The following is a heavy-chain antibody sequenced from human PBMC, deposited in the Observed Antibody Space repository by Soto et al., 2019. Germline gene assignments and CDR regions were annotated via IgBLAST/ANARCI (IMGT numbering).Heavy chain of an antibody. V-gene: IGHV1-24*01. CDR2: FDPEDGET. D-gene: IGHD3-3*01. J-gene: IGHJ6*03. Sequence: ASVKVSCKVSGYTLTELSMHWVRQAPGKGLEWMGGFDPEDGETIYAQKFQGRVTMTEDTSTDTAYMELSSLRSEDTAVYYCATRSPEWLLSPYYYYYMDVWGKGTTVTVSS. CDR3: ATRSPEWLLSPYYYYYMDV. CDR1: GYTLTELS.